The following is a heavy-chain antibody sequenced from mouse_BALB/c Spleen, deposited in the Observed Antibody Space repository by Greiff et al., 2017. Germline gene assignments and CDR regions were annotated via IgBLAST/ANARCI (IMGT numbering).Heavy chain of an antibody. V-gene: IGHV5-4*02. CDR1: GFTFSDYY. CDR3: ARDLHYYGSSYGGFAY. D-gene: IGHD1-1*01. J-gene: IGHJ3*01. CDR2: ISDGGSYT. Sequence: EEKLVESGGGLVKPGGSLKLSCAASGFTFSDYYMYWVRQTPEKRLEWVATISDGGSYTYYPDSVKGRFTISRDNAKNNLYLQMSSLKSEDTAMYYCARDLHYYGSSYGGFAYWGQGTLVTVSA.